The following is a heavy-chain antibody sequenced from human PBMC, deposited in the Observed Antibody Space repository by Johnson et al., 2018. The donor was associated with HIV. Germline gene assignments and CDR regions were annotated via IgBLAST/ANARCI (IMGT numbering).Heavy chain of an antibody. J-gene: IGHJ3*02. V-gene: IGHV3-33*01. CDR3: ARDRDLGRAFDI. D-gene: IGHD1-26*01. CDR2: IWFDGSNK. CDR1: TFSSYV. Sequence: TFSSYVMHWVRQAPGKGLEWVAVIWFDGSNKYYADSVKGRFTISRDNAKNSLYLQMNSLRAEDTALYYCARDRDLGRAFDIWGQGTMVTVSS.